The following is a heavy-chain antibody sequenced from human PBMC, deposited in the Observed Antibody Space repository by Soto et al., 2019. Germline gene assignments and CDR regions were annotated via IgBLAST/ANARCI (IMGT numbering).Heavy chain of an antibody. J-gene: IGHJ4*02. CDR2: IYWDDDE. Sequence: QITLKESGPTLVKPTQTLTLTCTFSGFSLSTTAEGVGWIRQPPGKALEWLAIIYWDDDERYSPSLKSRLTTTKDTSKNQVVLTMTNVDPVDTATYYCAHGSCSSADCYPNPYLDYWGQGILVTVSS. CDR1: GFSLSTTAEG. V-gene: IGHV2-5*02. CDR3: AHGSCSSADCYPNPYLDY. D-gene: IGHD2-2*01.